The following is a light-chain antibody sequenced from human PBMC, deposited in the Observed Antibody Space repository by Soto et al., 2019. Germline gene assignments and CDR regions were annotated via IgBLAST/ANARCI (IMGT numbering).Light chain of an antibody. V-gene: IGLV2-23*01. CDR2: EGS. J-gene: IGLJ2*01. CDR1: SSDVGSYNL. CDR3: CSYAGSSTYVV. Sequence: QSALTQPAYVSGSLGQSITISCTGTSSDVGSYNLVSWYQQHPGKAPKLMIYEGSKRPSGVSNRFSGSNSGNTASLTISGLQAEDEADYYCCSYAGSSTYVVFGGGTKVTGL.